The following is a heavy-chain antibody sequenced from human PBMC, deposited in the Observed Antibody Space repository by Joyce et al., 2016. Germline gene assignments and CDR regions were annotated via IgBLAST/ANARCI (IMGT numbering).Heavy chain of an antibody. V-gene: IGHV1-69*02. Sequence: QVHLVQSGAEVKKSGSSVKVSCKASGGSFNKYTVSWVRQAPGQGLAWMGRIIPMHNMTNYAQEFQGRVTITADKSTTTAYMQLTGLRSDDTAVYFCAGTFNYPHHDGMDVWGQGTTVTVSS. D-gene: IGHD5-24*01. CDR3: AGTFNYPHHDGMDV. J-gene: IGHJ6*02. CDR1: GGSFNKYT. CDR2: IIPMHNMT.